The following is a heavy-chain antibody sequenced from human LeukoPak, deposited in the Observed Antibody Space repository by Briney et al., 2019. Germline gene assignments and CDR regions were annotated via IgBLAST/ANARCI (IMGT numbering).Heavy chain of an antibody. CDR3: ARERMTTVTTGAFDI. CDR1: GYTFTGYY. CDR2: INPNSGGT. V-gene: IGHV1-2*02. D-gene: IGHD4-17*01. Sequence: GASVKVSCKASGYTFTGYYMHWVRQAPGQGLEWMGWINPNSGGTNYAQKFQGRVTMTRDTPISTAYMELSRLRSDDTAVYYCARERMTTVTTGAFDIWGQGTMVTVSS. J-gene: IGHJ3*02.